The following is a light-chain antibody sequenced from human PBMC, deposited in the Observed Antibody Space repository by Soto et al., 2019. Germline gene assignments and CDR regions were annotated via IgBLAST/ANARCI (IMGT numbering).Light chain of an antibody. CDR1: SSDVGGYNY. V-gene: IGLV2-14*01. CDR3: SSYTTSGTPV. Sequence: QSALTQPASVSGSPGQTITISCTGTSSDVGGYNYLSWYQQYPGKAPKVMIYEVSNRPSGVSNRFSGSKSGNTASLTISGLQAEDEADYFCSSYTTSGTPVFGGGTQLTVL. CDR2: EVS. J-gene: IGLJ7*01.